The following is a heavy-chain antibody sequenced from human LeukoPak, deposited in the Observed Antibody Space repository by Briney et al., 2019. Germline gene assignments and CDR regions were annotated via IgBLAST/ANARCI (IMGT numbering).Heavy chain of an antibody. Sequence: PGVPLRLSCAVSGLTFRDHYMHCLRQAPGKGLEGVAHMGKKPDRPTREYAASVKGRFTISIDDSKSSLYLQMNSLKTEDTAVYYCARVGYSDPNFYYWGQGTLVTVSS. CDR1: GLTFRDHY. V-gene: IGHV3-72*01. D-gene: IGHD5-18*01. CDR3: ARVGYSDPNFYY. CDR2: MGKKPDRPTR. J-gene: IGHJ4*02.